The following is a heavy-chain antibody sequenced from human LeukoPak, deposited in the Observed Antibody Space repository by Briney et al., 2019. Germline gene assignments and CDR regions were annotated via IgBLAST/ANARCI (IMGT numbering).Heavy chain of an antibody. D-gene: IGHD3-22*01. V-gene: IGHV1-18*01. CDR3: ARQTYYYDSSGQGLVRSQIDY. J-gene: IGHJ4*02. CDR1: GYTFTSYG. Sequence: ASVKVSCKASGYTFTSYGISWVRQAPGQGLEWMGWISAYNGNTNYAQKLQGRVTMTTDTSTSTAYMELRSLRSDDTAVYYCARQTYYYDSSGQGLVRSQIDYWGQGTLVTVSS. CDR2: ISAYNGNT.